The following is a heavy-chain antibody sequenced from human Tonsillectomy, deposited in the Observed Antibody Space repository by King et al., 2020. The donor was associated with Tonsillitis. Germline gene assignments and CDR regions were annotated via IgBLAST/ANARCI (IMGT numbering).Heavy chain of an antibody. CDR2: ISYDGNNK. D-gene: IGHD3-16*02. V-gene: IGHV3-30-3*01. J-gene: IGHJ6*02. CDR1: GFIFSGYV. Sequence: HVQLVESGGGVVQPGRSLRLSCAASGFIFSGYVMHWVRQAPGKGLEWVAAISYDGNNKYYGDSVKGRFTISRDNSKNTLDLQMNSLRAEDTAVYYCATAVDVSSSFDYYYGLDVWGQGTTVTVSS. CDR3: ATAVDVSSSFDYYYGLDV.